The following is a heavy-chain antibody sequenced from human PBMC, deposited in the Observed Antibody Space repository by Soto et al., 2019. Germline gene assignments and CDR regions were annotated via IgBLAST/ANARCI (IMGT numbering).Heavy chain of an antibody. CDR3: ARSEGSDVWSRAEAGMDV. Sequence: PSETLSLTCTVSGGSISSYYRSWIRQPPGKGLEWIGYIYYSGSTNYNPYLKSRVTIAVDTSTNQISMKPSSVNAAAPAVYYWARSEGSDVWSRAEAGMDVWGQGTTVTVSS. CDR1: GGSISSYY. V-gene: IGHV4-59*01. D-gene: IGHD3-3*01. CDR2: IYYSGST. J-gene: IGHJ6*02.